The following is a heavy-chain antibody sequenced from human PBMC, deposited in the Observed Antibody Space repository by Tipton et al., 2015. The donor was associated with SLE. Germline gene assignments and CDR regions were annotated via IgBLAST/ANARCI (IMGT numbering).Heavy chain of an antibody. CDR2: ISYDGSNK. Sequence: QVQLVQSGGGVVQPGRSLRLSCAASGFTFSSYAMHWVRQAPGKGLEWVAVISYDGSNKYYADSVKGRFTISRDNSKNTLYLQMNSLRAEDTAVYYCAAGITIFGVVPDWGQGTLVTVSS. J-gene: IGHJ4*02. V-gene: IGHV3-30*04. CDR3: AAGITIFGVVPD. CDR1: GFTFSSYA. D-gene: IGHD3-3*01.